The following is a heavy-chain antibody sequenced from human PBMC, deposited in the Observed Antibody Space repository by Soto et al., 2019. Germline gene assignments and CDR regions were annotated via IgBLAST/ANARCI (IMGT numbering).Heavy chain of an antibody. CDR1: GYTFTSYY. CDR3: TRDLGRSSGYYFKNWFDP. D-gene: IGHD3-22*01. CDR2: INPSGGST. J-gene: IGHJ5*02. V-gene: IGHV1-46*01. Sequence: QVQLVQSGAEVKKPGASVKVSCKASGYTFTSYYMHWVRQAPGQGLEWMGIINPSGGSTTYAQKFQGRVTMTRDTSTSTVYMELSSLISEDTAVYYCTRDLGRSSGYYFKNWFDPWGQGTLVTVSS.